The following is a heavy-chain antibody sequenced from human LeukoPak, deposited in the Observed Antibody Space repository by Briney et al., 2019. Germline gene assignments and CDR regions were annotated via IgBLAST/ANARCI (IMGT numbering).Heavy chain of an antibody. CDR1: GFTFSSYE. D-gene: IGHD3-10*01. Sequence: GGSLRLSCAASGFTFSSYEMNWVRQAPGKGLEWVSYISSSGSTIYYADSVKGRFTISRDNAKNSLYLQMNSLRAEDTAVYYCARDIGSKSNYGSGFDYWGQGTLVTVSS. CDR2: ISSSGSTI. CDR3: ARDIGSKSNYGSGFDY. V-gene: IGHV3-48*03. J-gene: IGHJ4*02.